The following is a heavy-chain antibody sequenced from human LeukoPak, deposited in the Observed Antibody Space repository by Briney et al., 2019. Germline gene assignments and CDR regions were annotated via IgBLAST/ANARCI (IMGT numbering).Heavy chain of an antibody. D-gene: IGHD6-13*01. V-gene: IGHV4-39*01. CDR1: GGSISSSSYY. CDR3: VSDSSSWHREWWFDP. J-gene: IGHJ5*02. Sequence: SETLSLTCTVSGGSISSSSYYWGWIRQPPGKGLEWIGSIYYSGSTYYNPSLKSRVTISVDTSKNQFSLKLSSVTAADTAVYYCVSDSSSWHREWWFDPWGQGTLVTVSS. CDR2: IYYSGST.